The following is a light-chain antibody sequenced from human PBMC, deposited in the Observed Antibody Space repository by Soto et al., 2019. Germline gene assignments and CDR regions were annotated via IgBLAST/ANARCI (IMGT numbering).Light chain of an antibody. J-gene: IGLJ1*01. V-gene: IGLV2-8*01. CDR1: SSDVGGYNF. Sequence: QSVLTQPPSASGSAGQSVTISCTGTSSDVGGYNFVSWYQQHPGKAPKLMIYEVNKRPSGVPDRFSGSKSGNTASLAVSGLQAEDEADYYCSSYAGIDILYVFGTGTKVTVL. CDR2: EVN. CDR3: SSYAGIDILYV.